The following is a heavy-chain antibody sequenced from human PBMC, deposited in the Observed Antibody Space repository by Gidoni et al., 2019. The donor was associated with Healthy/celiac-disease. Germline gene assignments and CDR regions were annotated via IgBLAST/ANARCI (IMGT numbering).Heavy chain of an antibody. CDR1: GGSISRGGYY. V-gene: IGHV4-31*03. CDR2: IYYSGST. Sequence: QVQLQESRPGLVKPSQTLSLTCTVTGGSISRGGYYLSWIRQHPGKGLDWIGYIYYSGSTYYNPSLKSRVNISVDTSKNQFSLKLSSVTAADTAVYYCARAGDAFDIWGQGTMVTVSS. CDR3: ARAGDAFDI. J-gene: IGHJ3*02.